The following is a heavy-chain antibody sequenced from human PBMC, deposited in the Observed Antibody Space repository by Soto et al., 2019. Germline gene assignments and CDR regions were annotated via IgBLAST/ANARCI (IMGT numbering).Heavy chain of an antibody. V-gene: IGHV3-66*01. CDR3: AREAELTGLALDH. D-gene: IGHD1-7*01. Sequence: EVQLVESGGGLVQPGGSLRLSCAVSGFTVSGNYMSWVRQAPGKGLEWVSVIYSGGSTHYADSVKGRFPISRDNSKNIVYLQTDSLRAEDTAVYYCAREAELTGLALDHWGQGTLVTVSS. CDR1: GFTVSGNY. CDR2: IYSGGST. J-gene: IGHJ5*02.